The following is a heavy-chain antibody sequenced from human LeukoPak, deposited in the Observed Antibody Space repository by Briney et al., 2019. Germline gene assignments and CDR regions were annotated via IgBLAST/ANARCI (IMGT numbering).Heavy chain of an antibody. CDR1: GFTFSSYE. V-gene: IGHV3-48*03. Sequence: GGSLRLSCAGSGFTFSSYEMNWVRQAPGKGLEWVSYISSSGRAIYYADSVKGRFTVSRDNDKNSLYLQMNSLRAEDTAVYYCARCPRWAHFDYWGQGTLVTVSS. D-gene: IGHD4-23*01. CDR3: ARCPRWAHFDY. CDR2: ISSSGRAI. J-gene: IGHJ4*02.